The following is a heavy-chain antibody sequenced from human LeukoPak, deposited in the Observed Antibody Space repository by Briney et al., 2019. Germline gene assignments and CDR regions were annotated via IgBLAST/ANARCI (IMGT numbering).Heavy chain of an antibody. Sequence: SETLSLTCTVSGGSISSSSYYWGWIRQPPGKGLEWIGSIYYSGSTYYNPSLKSRVSISVDTSKNQFSLKLSSVTAADTAVYYCARREVVAVNNWFDPWGQGTLVTVSS. CDR1: GGSISSSSYY. J-gene: IGHJ5*02. D-gene: IGHD2-15*01. CDR2: IYYSGST. V-gene: IGHV4-39*01. CDR3: ARREVVAVNNWFDP.